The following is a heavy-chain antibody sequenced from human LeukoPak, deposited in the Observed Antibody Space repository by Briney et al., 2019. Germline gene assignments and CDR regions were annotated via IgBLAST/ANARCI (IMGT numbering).Heavy chain of an antibody. CDR2: INPNSGGT. CDR3: ARVRMVYAIRIAAADLSLPYDY. V-gene: IGHV1-2*02. J-gene: IGHJ4*02. CDR1: GYTFTGYY. D-gene: IGHD2-8*01. Sequence: GASVKVSCEASGYTFTGYYMHWVRQAPGQGLEWMGWINPNSGGTNYAQKFQGRVTMTRDTSISTAYMELSRLRSDDTAVYYCARVRMVYAIRIAAADLSLPYDYWGQGTLVTVSS.